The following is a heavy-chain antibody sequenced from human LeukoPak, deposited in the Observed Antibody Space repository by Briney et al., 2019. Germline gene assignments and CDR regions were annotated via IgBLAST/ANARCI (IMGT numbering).Heavy chain of an antibody. CDR3: ARDRQIAY. J-gene: IGHJ4*02. CDR2: IKPDGSEK. CDR1: GFPFSNYL. V-gene: IGHV3-7*01. Sequence: GALRLSCGASGFPFSNYLLTWVRQAPGQGLEWVANIKPDGSEKHYVDSVKGRFTISRDNAKNSLYLQMNSLRAEDTAVYYCARDRQIAYWGQGTLVTVSS.